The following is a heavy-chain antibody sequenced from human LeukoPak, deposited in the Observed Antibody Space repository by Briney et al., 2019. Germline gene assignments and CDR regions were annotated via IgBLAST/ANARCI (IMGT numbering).Heavy chain of an antibody. V-gene: IGHV4-4*07. D-gene: IGHD6-19*01. Sequence: PSETLSLTCTVSGGSISSYYWSWIRQPAGKGLEWIGRIYTSGSTNYNPSLKSRVTMSVDTSKNQFSLKLSSVTAADTAVYYCARGPYSSGWYRAFDIWGQGTMVTVSS. CDR2: IYTSGST. J-gene: IGHJ3*02. CDR1: GGSISSYY. CDR3: ARGPYSSGWYRAFDI.